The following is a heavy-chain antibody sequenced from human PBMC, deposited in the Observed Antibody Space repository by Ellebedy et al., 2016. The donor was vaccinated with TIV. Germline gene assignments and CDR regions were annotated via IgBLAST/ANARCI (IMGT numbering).Heavy chain of an antibody. J-gene: IGHJ4*02. V-gene: IGHV3-33*08. D-gene: IGHD3-22*01. Sequence: GESLKISCAASGFTFSSFGMHWVRQAPGKGLGWVAVIWYDGTEEYYADSVKGRFTISRDNSRNTLNLQMNSLRPEDTAVYYCARDYSYDSGGSMPGYWGQGTLVTVSS. CDR1: GFTFSSFG. CDR3: ARDYSYDSGGSMPGY. CDR2: IWYDGTEE.